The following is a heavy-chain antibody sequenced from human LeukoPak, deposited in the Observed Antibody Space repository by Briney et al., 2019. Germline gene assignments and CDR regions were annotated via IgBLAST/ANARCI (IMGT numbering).Heavy chain of an antibody. Sequence: GGSLRLPCGASGFTFSSFVMSWVRQTPGKGLEWVATITAGGSNTYYADSVKGRFTISRDNSKNTLHLQMNSLRAEDTAVYYCATRGTSATKYFADWGQGTLVSVSS. CDR1: GFTFSSFV. J-gene: IGHJ4*02. CDR3: ATRGTSATKYFAD. D-gene: IGHD1-1*01. CDR2: ITAGGSNT. V-gene: IGHV3-23*01.